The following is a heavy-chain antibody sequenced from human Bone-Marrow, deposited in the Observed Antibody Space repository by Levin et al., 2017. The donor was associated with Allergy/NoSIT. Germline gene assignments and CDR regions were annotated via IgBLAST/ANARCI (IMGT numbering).Heavy chain of an antibody. Sequence: LSLTCAASGFTFSGSAMNWVRQAPGKGLEWVSFISNSGGRTSYADSVKGRFTISRDNSKKTLYLQMNSLRVEDTAVYYCAKDVGSKNWFDPWGQGTLVTVSS. J-gene: IGHJ5*02. CDR2: ISNSGGRT. V-gene: IGHV3-23*01. CDR1: GFTFSGSA. CDR3: AKDVGSKNWFDP. D-gene: IGHD3-10*01.